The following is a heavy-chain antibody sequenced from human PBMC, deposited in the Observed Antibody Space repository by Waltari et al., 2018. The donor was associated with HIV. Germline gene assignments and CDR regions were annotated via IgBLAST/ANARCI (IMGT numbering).Heavy chain of an antibody. Sequence: EAQLVQSGGGLVRPGESLTLSCAASGFIFSDFNLNLVRLSAARGLEWVASIRATSTYKYYGDSVRGRFLVSRDNTKNFLSLHLLKARVDDTALYFCARDRYPESTYDFVRGVIFFDVWGQGTPVSVSS. CDR1: GFIFSDFN. J-gene: IGHJ1*01. V-gene: IGHV3-21*02. D-gene: IGHD3-10*01. CDR3: ARDRYPESTYDFVRGVIFFDV. CDR2: IRATSTYK.